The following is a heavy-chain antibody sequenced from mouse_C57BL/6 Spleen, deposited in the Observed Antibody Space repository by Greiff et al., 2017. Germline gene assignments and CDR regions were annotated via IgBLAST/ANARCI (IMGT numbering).Heavy chain of an antibody. CDR3: ASLDYSNYVYYFDY. CDR1: GYTFTSYT. CDR2: INPSSGYT. Sequence: QVQLQQSGAELARPGASVKMSCKASGYTFTSYTMHWVKQRPGQGLEWIGYINPSSGYTKYNQKFKDKATLTADKSSSTAYMRLSSLTSEDSAVYYCASLDYSNYVYYFDYWGQGTTLTVSS. J-gene: IGHJ2*01. V-gene: IGHV1-4*01. D-gene: IGHD2-5*01.